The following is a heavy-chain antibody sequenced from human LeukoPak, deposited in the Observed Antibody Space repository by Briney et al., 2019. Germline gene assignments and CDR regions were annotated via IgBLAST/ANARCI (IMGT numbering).Heavy chain of an antibody. CDR2: IKQDGSEK. V-gene: IGHV3-7*05. Sequence: TGGSLRPSCAASGFTFSSYWMSWVRQAPGKGLEWVANIKQDGSEKYYVDSVKGRFTISRDNAKNSLYLQMNSLGAEDTAVYYCASRAGYSSSWSAFDYWGQGTLVTVSS. CDR3: ASRAGYSSSWSAFDY. CDR1: GFTFSSYW. D-gene: IGHD6-13*01. J-gene: IGHJ4*02.